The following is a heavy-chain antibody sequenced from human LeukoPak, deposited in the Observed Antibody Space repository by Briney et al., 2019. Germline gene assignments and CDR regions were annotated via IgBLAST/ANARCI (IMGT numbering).Heavy chain of an antibody. CDR3: ARVVYYDSSGSYSDFDY. CDR2: INPSGGST. V-gene: IGHV1-46*01. D-gene: IGHD3-22*01. CDR1: GYTFTSYY. Sequence: ASVKVSCKASGYTFTSYYTHWVRQAPGQGLEWMGIINPSGGSTSYAQKFQGRVTMTRDMSTSTVYMELSSLRSEDTAVYYCARVVYYDSSGSYSDFDYWGQGTLVTVSS. J-gene: IGHJ4*02.